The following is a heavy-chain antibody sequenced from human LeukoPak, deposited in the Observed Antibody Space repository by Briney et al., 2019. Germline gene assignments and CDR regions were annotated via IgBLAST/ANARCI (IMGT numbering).Heavy chain of an antibody. D-gene: IGHD5-18*01. CDR2: ISAYNGNT. CDR3: ARTSWKQETNLDY. J-gene: IGHJ4*02. Sequence: ASVKVSCKASGGTFTSYAISWVRQAPGQGLEWMGWISAYNGNTNYAQKLQGRVTITTDTSTSTAYMELRSLRSDDTAVYYCARTSWKQETNLDYWGQGTLVTVSS. V-gene: IGHV1-18*01. CDR1: GGTFTSYA.